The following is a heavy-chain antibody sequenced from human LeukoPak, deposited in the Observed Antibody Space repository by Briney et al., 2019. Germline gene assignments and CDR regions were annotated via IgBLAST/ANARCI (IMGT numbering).Heavy chain of an antibody. D-gene: IGHD3-16*01. V-gene: IGHV4-61*02. CDR2: VYTSGTT. CDR3: ARDARFGDPGY. Sequence: SETLSLTCTLSGGSITSGSYYWSWTRQPAGKGLEWIGRVYTSGTTDYNPSLKSRVTISIDTSKNQFSLNLTSVTAADTAVYYCARDARFGDPGYWGQGTLVSVSS. J-gene: IGHJ4*02. CDR1: GGSITSGSYY.